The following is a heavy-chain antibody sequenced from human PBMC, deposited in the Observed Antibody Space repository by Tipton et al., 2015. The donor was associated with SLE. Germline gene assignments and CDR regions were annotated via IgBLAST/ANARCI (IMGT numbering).Heavy chain of an antibody. J-gene: IGHJ4*02. V-gene: IGHV4-61*02. CDR2: IYSSGST. CDR3: ASVTGTSDFDY. Sequence: TLSLTCTVSGGSISSGPYHWSWIRQPAGKGLEWIGRIYSSGSTNYNPSLKSRVTISVDTSKNQFSLNLSSVTAAGTAVYYCASVTGTSDFDYWGQGTLVTVSS. CDR1: GGSISSGPYH. D-gene: IGHD1-20*01.